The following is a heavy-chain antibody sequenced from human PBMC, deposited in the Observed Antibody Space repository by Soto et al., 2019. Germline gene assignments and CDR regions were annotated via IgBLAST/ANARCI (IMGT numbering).Heavy chain of an antibody. D-gene: IGHD2-15*01. Sequence: SVKVSCKASGGTFSSYAISWVRQAPGQGLEWMGGIIPIFGTANYAQKFQGRVTITVDESTSTAYMELSSLRSEDTAVYYCAVTLGYCSGGSCYFAFDYWGQGTLVTVSS. CDR1: GGTFSSYA. V-gene: IGHV1-69*13. CDR2: IIPIFGTA. CDR3: AVTLGYCSGGSCYFAFDY. J-gene: IGHJ4*02.